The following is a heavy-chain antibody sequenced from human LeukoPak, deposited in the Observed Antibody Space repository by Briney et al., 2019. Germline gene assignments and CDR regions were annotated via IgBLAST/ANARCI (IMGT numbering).Heavy chain of an antibody. Sequence: GGSLRLSCAASGFTFSSYEMNWVRQAPGKGLEWVSYISSTGYTIYYADSVKGRFTISRDNAKNSLYLQVNSLRDEDTAVYYCARRRGGWFDPWGQGTLVTVSS. V-gene: IGHV3-48*03. CDR2: ISSTGYTI. D-gene: IGHD3-16*01. CDR1: GFTFSSYE. J-gene: IGHJ5*02. CDR3: ARRRGGWFDP.